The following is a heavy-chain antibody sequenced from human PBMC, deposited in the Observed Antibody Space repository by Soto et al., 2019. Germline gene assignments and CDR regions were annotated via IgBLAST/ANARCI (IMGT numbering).Heavy chain of an antibody. CDR3: ARRWGTYFDF. CDR2: IYYSGST. J-gene: IGHJ4*02. Sequence: SETLSLTCTVSGGSISGYYWSWIRQPPGKGLEWIGYIYYSGSTDYDPSLKSRVTISVDTSKNQFSLKLSSVTAADTAVYYCARRWGTYFDFWGQGTLVTVSS. CDR1: GGSISGYY. V-gene: IGHV4-59*01. D-gene: IGHD7-27*01.